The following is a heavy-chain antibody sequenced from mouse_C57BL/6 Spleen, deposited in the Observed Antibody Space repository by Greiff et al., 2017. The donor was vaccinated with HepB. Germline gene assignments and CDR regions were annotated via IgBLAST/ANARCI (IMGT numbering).Heavy chain of an antibody. D-gene: IGHD2-3*01. V-gene: IGHV5-17*01. CDR2: ISSGSSTI. CDR1: GFTFSDYG. CDR3: ARIYDGYHKGFAY. Sequence: EVQGVESGGGLVKPGGSLKLSCAASGFTFSDYGMHWVRQAPEKGLEWVAYISSGSSTIYYADTVKGRFTISRDNAKNTLFLQMTSLRSEDTAMYYCARIYDGYHKGFAYWGQGTLVTVSA. J-gene: IGHJ3*01.